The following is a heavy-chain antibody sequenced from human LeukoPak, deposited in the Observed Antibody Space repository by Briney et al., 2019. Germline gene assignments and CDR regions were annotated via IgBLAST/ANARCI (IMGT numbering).Heavy chain of an antibody. D-gene: IGHD2-2*01. J-gene: IGHJ4*02. CDR3: ARGLRVSYYFDY. CDR1: GYSFTSYG. CDR2: ISAHNGNT. V-gene: IGHV1-18*01. Sequence: ASVKVSCKASGYSFTSYGISWVRQAPRQGLEWRGWISAHNGNTKYAQKLQGRVTMTTDTSTSTAYMELSSLRSEDTAVYYCARGLRVSYYFDYWGQGTLVTVSS.